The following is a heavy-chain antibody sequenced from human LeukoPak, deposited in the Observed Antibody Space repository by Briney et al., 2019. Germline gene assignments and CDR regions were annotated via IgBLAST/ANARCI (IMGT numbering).Heavy chain of an antibody. Sequence: SVKVSCKASGGTFSSSAISWVRHAPGQALEWMGGIIPMFGTADYAQKFQGRVTITANESTSTAYMELSSLRSEDTAVYYCARGEKRWLQLFYFDSWGPGTLVTVSS. D-gene: IGHD5-24*01. J-gene: IGHJ4*02. CDR2: IIPMFGTA. CDR1: GGTFSSSA. V-gene: IGHV1-69*13. CDR3: ARGEKRWLQLFYFDS.